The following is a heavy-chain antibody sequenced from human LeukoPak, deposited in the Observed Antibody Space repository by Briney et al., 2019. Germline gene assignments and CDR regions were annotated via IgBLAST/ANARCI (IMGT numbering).Heavy chain of an antibody. D-gene: IGHD3-10*01. CDR1: GGSFTGDL. CDR3: ARIGLYYYGFGEWNWFDP. Sequence: SESLSVTCAEHGGSFTGDLWSRIRPPPGKRLGWMGEINDSVVTTYNTSLQSRATISVDTTMTQISLILSSVYAADTGVYYCARIGLYYYGFGEWNWFDPWGQGTLVTVSS. CDR2: INDSVVT. V-gene: IGHV4-34*01. J-gene: IGHJ5*02.